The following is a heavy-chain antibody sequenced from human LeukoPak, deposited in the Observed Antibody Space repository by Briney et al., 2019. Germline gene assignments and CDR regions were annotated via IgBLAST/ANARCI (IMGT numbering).Heavy chain of an antibody. CDR2: IYHSGST. V-gene: IGHV4-38-2*02. Sequence: SETLSLTCTVSGYSISSGYYWGWIRQPPGKGLEWIGSIYHSGSTYYNPSLKSRVTISVGTSKNQFSLKLSSVTAADTAVYYCARSYGYADYWGQGTLVTVSS. CDR1: GYSISSGYY. CDR3: ARSYGYADY. D-gene: IGHD5-18*01. J-gene: IGHJ4*02.